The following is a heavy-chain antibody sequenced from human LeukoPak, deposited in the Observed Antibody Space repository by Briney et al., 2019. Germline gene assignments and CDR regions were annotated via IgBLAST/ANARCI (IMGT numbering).Heavy chain of an antibody. D-gene: IGHD3-22*01. V-gene: IGHV1-69*13. Sequence: ASVKVSCKASGGTFSSYAISWVRQAPGQGLEWMGGIIPIFGTANYAQKFQGRVTITADESTSTAYMELSSLRSEDTAVYYCARSYYDSSGYYFKLLTYYFDYWGQGTLVTVSS. CDR3: ARSYYDSSGYYFKLLTYYFDY. CDR1: GGTFSSYA. J-gene: IGHJ4*02. CDR2: IIPIFGTA.